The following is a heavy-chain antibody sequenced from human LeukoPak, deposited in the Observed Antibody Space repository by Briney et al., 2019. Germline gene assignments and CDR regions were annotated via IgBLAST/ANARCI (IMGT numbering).Heavy chain of an antibody. J-gene: IGHJ4*02. CDR3: AKDGVATITFDY. CDR1: GFPFNNYW. CDR2: IKQDDNER. V-gene: IGHV3-7*01. Sequence: GGSLRLSCAASGFPFNNYWMTWVRQAPGKGLEWVANIKQDDNERFYVDSVKGRFTISRDNAKNTLYLQMYSLRAEDTAVYYCAKDGVATITFDYWGQGTLVTVSS. D-gene: IGHD5-12*01.